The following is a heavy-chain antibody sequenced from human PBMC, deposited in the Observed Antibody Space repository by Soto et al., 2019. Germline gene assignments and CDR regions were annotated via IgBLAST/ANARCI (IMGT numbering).Heavy chain of an antibody. CDR3: ATSVRAYWNDLYYYGMDV. CDR2: FDPEDGET. J-gene: IGHJ6*02. V-gene: IGHV1-24*01. Sequence: ASVKVSCKVSGYTLTELSMHWVRQAPGKGLEWMGGFDPEDGETIYAQKFQGRVTMTEDTSTDTAYMELSSLRSEDTAVYYCATSVRAYWNDLYYYGMDVWGQGTTVTVSS. CDR1: GYTLTELS. D-gene: IGHD1-1*01.